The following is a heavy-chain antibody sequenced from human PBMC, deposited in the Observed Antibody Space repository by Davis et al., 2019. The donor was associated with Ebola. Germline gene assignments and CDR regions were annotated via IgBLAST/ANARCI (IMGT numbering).Heavy chain of an antibody. CDR2: IYHSGST. Sequence: MPSETLSLTCAVYGGSFSGYSWSWIRQPPGKGLEWIGYIYHSGSTYYNPSLKSRVTISLDRSKNQFSLKLSSVTAADTAMYYCARHRCSSTSCPSYYYYGMDVWGQGTTVTVSS. V-gene: IGHV4-30-2*01. J-gene: IGHJ6*02. D-gene: IGHD2-2*01. CDR1: GGSFSGYS. CDR3: ARHRCSSTSCPSYYYYGMDV.